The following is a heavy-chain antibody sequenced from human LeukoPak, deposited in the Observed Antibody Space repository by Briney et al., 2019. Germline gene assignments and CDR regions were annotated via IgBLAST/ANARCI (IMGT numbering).Heavy chain of an antibody. Sequence: ASVKVSCKASGYTFTSYGISWVRQAPGQGLEWMGGIIPIFGTANYAQKFQGRVTITTDESTSTAYMELSSLRSEDTAVYYCARESAVPAAIRFDKSYYFDYWGQGTLVTVSS. CDR1: GYTFTSYG. J-gene: IGHJ4*02. D-gene: IGHD2-2*01. V-gene: IGHV1-69*05. CDR3: ARESAVPAAIRFDKSYYFDY. CDR2: IIPIFGTA.